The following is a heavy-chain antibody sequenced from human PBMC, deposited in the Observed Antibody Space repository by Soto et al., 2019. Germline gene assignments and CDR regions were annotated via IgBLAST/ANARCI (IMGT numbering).Heavy chain of an antibody. CDR2: IYHSGST. D-gene: IGHD5-18*01. J-gene: IGHJ4*02. CDR3: ARARGNLYSYSTLLDY. Sequence: SETLSLTCAVSGGSISSSNWWSWVRQPPGKGLEWIGEIYHSGSTNYNPSLKSRVTISVDKSKNQFSLKLSSVTAADTAVYYCARARGNLYSYSTLLDYWGQGTLVTVSS. V-gene: IGHV4-4*02. CDR1: GGSISSSNW.